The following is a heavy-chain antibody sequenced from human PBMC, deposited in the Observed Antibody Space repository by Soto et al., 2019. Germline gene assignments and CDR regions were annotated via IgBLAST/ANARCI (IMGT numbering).Heavy chain of an antibody. Sequence: PGGSLRLSCAASGFTFSSYAMSWVRQAPGKGLEWVSAISGSGGSTYYADSVKGRFTISRDNSKNTLYLQMNSLRAEDTAVYYCAKDPYLYSSGWYFVYWGQGTLVTVSS. J-gene: IGHJ4*02. CDR3: AKDPYLYSSGWYFVY. D-gene: IGHD6-19*01. CDR1: GFTFSSYA. CDR2: ISGSGGST. V-gene: IGHV3-23*01.